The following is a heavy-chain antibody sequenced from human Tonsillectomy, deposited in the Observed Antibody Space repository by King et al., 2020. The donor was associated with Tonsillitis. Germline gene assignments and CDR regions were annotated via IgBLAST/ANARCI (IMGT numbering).Heavy chain of an antibody. D-gene: IGHD3-3*01. V-gene: IGHV3-30*04. CDR3: ARDLTIFGVVVNYYYYGMDV. CDR1: GFTFSSYA. CDR2: ESYDGSNK. Sequence: QLVQSGGGVVQPGRSLRLSCVASGFTFSSYAMHWVRQAPGKGLEGVAGESYDGSNKYYADPVKGRFTISRDNSKNTLYLQMKSLRAEDTAVYYCARDLTIFGVVVNYYYYGMDVWGQGTTVTVSS. J-gene: IGHJ6*02.